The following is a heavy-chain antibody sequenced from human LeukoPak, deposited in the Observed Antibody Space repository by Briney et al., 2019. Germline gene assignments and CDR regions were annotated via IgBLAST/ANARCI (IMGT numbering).Heavy chain of an antibody. CDR3: VREGLYYGSGGIYYFEY. J-gene: IGHJ4*02. CDR2: IYYSGST. Sequence: PSETLSLTCTVSGGSISSYYWSWIRQPPGEGLEWVGYIYYSGSTNYNPSLKSRVTISVDTSKNQFSLKLSSVTAADTAVYYCVREGLYYGSGGIYYFEYWGQGTLVTVSS. V-gene: IGHV4-59*01. D-gene: IGHD3-10*01. CDR1: GGSISSYY.